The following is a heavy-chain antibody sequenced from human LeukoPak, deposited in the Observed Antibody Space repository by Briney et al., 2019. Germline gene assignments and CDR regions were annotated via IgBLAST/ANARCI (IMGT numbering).Heavy chain of an antibody. Sequence: GGSXXSSSYYWGWIRQPPGKGLEWIGSIYYSGRXNYNPSLKSRVTISVDTSKKQFSLKLRSVTPADTAVYXCXXXXXXSXXXYDXSGXEXCYXXYWGQGTLVTVSS. V-gene: IGHV4-39*07. D-gene: IGHD3-22*01. CDR3: XXXXXXSXXXYDXSGXEXCYXXY. J-gene: IGHJ4*02. CDR1: GGSXXSSSYY. CDR2: IYYSGRX.